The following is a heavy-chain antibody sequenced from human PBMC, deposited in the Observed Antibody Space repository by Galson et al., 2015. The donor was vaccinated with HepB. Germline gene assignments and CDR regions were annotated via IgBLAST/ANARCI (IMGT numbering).Heavy chain of an antibody. D-gene: IGHD3-22*01. J-gene: IGHJ6*02. CDR1: GDSVSSNSAA. CDR3: ARTPLYYYDSSGSYNADYYYYGMDV. Sequence: CAISGDSVSSNSAAWNWIRQSPSRGLEWLGRTYYRSKWYNDYAVSVKSRTSINPDTSKNQFSLQLNSVTPEDTAVYYCARTPLYYYDSSGSYNADYYYYGMDVWGQGTTVIVSS. CDR2: TYYRSKWYN. V-gene: IGHV6-1*01.